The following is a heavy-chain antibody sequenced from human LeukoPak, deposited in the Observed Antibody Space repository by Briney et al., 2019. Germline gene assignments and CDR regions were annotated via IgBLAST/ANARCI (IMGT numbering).Heavy chain of an antibody. J-gene: IGHJ4*02. CDR1: GASISSSY. D-gene: IGHD3-3*01. CDR2: MCSGGST. V-gene: IGHV4-4*07. Sequence: PSETLSLTCTVSGASISSSYCTWIRQSAGEGLEWIGRMCSGGSTTYNPSFKGRVTMSLDTSKRQFSLNLSSVTAADTAVYYCARGSRVSPYDFWSGRQLYYFDYWGQGTLVAVSS. CDR3: ARGSRVSPYDFWSGRQLYYFDY.